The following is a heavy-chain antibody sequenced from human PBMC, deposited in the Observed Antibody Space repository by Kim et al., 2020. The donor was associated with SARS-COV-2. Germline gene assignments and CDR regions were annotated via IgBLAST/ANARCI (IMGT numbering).Heavy chain of an antibody. V-gene: IGHV3-23*01. Sequence: YAAESWKGGFTVSRDNSKNTLYLQMNSLRAEDTAAYYCAKRYSSWYNSDYWGQGTLVTVSS. J-gene: IGHJ4*02. D-gene: IGHD6-13*01. CDR3: AKRYSSWYNSDY.